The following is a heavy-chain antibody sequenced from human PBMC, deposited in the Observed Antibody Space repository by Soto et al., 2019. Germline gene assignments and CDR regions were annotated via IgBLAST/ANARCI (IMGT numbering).Heavy chain of an antibody. CDR1: GFTFSSYG. D-gene: IGHD5-18*01. J-gene: IGHJ3*02. Sequence: GGSLRLSCAASGFTFSSYGMHWVRQAPGKGLEWVAVISYDGSNKYYADSVKGRFTISRDNSKNTLYLQMNSLRSEDTAVYYCATWLWSGKDAFDIWGQGTMVTVSS. V-gene: IGHV3-30*03. CDR2: ISYDGSNK. CDR3: ATWLWSGKDAFDI.